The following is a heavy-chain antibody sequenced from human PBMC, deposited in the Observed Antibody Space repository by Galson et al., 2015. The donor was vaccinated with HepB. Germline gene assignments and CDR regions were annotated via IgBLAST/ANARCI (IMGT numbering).Heavy chain of an antibody. CDR3: ARFSHDYLWGIYHLYTFDC. J-gene: IGHJ4*02. Sequence: SLRLSCAASGFNFSNYWMTWVRQAPGKGLEWVANIKQDGSVKNYVDSVQGRFTISRDNAKDSLYLQMDSLSPDDTAVYFCARFSHDYLWGIYHLYTFDCWGQGILVAVSS. CDR1: GFNFSNYW. V-gene: IGHV3-7*01. D-gene: IGHD3-16*02. CDR2: IKQDGSVK.